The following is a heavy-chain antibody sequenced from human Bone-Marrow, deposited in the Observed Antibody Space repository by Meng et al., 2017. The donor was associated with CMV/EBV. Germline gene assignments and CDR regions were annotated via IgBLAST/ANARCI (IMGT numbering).Heavy chain of an antibody. CDR1: GFTFSSYS. Sequence: ETLSLTCAASGFTFSSYSMNWVRQAPGKGLEWVSSISSSSSYIYYADSVKGRFTISRDNAKNSLYLQMNSLRAEDTAVYYCARDVSTWIQQRAYGMDVWGQGTTVTVSS. D-gene: IGHD5-18*01. CDR3: ARDVSTWIQQRAYGMDV. V-gene: IGHV3-21*01. J-gene: IGHJ6*02. CDR2: ISSSSSYI.